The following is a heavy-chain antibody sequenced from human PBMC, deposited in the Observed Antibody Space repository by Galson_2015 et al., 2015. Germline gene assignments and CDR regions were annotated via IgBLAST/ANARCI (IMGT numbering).Heavy chain of an antibody. Sequence: SLRLSCAASGFTFSSYAMSWVRQAPGKGLEWVSAISGSGGSTYYADSVKGRFTISRDNSKNTLYLQMNSLRAEDTAVYYCAKLELQSINYYGMDVWGKGPRSPSPQ. CDR3: AKLELQSINYYGMDV. D-gene: IGHD1-7*01. CDR1: GFTFSSYA. V-gene: IGHV3-23*01. J-gene: IGHJ6*01. CDR2: ISGSGGST.